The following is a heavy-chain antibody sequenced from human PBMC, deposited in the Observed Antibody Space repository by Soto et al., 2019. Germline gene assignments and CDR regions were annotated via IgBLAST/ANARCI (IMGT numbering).Heavy chain of an antibody. CDR3: ARDSGGPRLAPLRYNWFDP. CDR1: GGSISSYY. D-gene: IGHD1-26*01. Sequence: SETLSLTCTVSGGSISSYYWSWIRQPPGKGLEWIGYIYYSVSTNYNPSLKSRVTISVDTSKNQFSLKLSSVTAADTAVYYCARDSGGPRLAPLRYNWFDPWGQGTPVTVSS. V-gene: IGHV4-59*01. J-gene: IGHJ5*02. CDR2: IYYSVST.